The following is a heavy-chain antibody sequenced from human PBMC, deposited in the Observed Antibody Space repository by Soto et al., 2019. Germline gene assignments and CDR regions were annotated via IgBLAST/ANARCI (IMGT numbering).Heavy chain of an antibody. J-gene: IGHJ5*02. Sequence: QVQLVESGGGVVQPGRSLRLSCAASGFTFSSYGMHWVRQAPGKGLEWVAVISYDGSNKYYADSVKGRFTIPRDNSKNTLYLQMNSLRAEDTAVYYCAKDSYYYGSGLGPYYNWFDPWGQGTLVTVSS. CDR1: GFTFSSYG. CDR2: ISYDGSNK. CDR3: AKDSYYYGSGLGPYYNWFDP. V-gene: IGHV3-30*18. D-gene: IGHD3-10*01.